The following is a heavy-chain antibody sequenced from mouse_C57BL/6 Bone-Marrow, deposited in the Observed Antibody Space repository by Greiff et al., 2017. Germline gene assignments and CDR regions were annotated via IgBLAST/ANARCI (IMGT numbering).Heavy chain of an antibody. CDR1: GYTFTSYW. CDR3: ARGIPYYYGSSRYAMDY. D-gene: IGHD1-1*01. Sequence: QVQLQQPGAELVMPGASVKLSCKASGYTFTSYWMHWVKQRPGQGLEWIGEIDPSDSYTHYNQKFKGKSTLTVDKSSSPASMQLSSLTSEDSAVYYCARGIPYYYGSSRYAMDYWGQGTSVTVSS. J-gene: IGHJ4*01. CDR2: IDPSDSYT. V-gene: IGHV1-69*01.